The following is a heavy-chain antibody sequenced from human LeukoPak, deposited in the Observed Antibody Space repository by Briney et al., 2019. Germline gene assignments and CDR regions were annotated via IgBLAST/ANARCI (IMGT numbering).Heavy chain of an antibody. V-gene: IGHV4-59*01. CDR1: GGSISSYY. D-gene: IGHD5-12*01. J-gene: IGHJ4*02. CDR3: ARTRGYSGYDLFDY. Sequence: SETLSLTCTVSGGSISSYYWSWIRRPPGKGLEWIGYIYYSGSTNYNPSLKSRVTISVDTSKNQFSLKLSSVTAADTAVYYCARTRGYSGYDLFDYWGQGTLVTVSS. CDR2: IYYSGST.